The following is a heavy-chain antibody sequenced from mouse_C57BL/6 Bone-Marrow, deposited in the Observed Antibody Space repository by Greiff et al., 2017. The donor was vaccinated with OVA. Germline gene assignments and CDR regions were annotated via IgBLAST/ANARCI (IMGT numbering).Heavy chain of an antibody. CDR2: INPYNGGT. CDR3: AIDPLTTVVADFDY. Sequence: VQLQQSGPVLVKPGASVKMSCKASGYTFTDYYMNWVKQSHGKSLEWIGVINPYNGGTSYNQKFKGKATLTVDKSSSTAYMELNSLTSEDSAVYYCAIDPLTTVVADFDYWGQGTTLTVSS. J-gene: IGHJ2*01. D-gene: IGHD1-1*01. CDR1: GYTFTDYY. V-gene: IGHV1-19*01.